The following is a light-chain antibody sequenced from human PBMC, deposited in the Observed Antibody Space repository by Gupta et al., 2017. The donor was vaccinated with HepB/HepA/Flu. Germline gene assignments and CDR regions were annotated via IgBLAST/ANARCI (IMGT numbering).Light chain of an antibody. CDR3: QQFVSSPPWT. Sequence: EFVLTQSPGTLSLSPGERATLSCRASQSVSSNYLAWYQQKLGQAPRLLIYGSSSRATGIPDRFSGSGSGTDFTLTISRLEPEDSAVYYCQQFVSSPPWTFGQGTKVEIK. V-gene: IGKV3-20*01. CDR2: GSS. CDR1: QSVSSNY. J-gene: IGKJ1*01.